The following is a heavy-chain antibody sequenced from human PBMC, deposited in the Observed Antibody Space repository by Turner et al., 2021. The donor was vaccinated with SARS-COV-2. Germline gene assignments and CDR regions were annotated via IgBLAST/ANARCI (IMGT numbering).Heavy chain of an antibody. Sequence: EVQLVESGGGLVKPGGSLRLSCAASGFTFSSYIMDWVRQAPGKGLGWVSSISSSSSYIYYADSVKGRFTISRDNAKNSLYLQMNSLRAEDTAVFYCARQGEYYDSSGYYPDAFDIWGQGTMVTVSS. CDR1: GFTFSSYI. D-gene: IGHD3-22*01. V-gene: IGHV3-21*01. CDR3: ARQGEYYDSSGYYPDAFDI. CDR2: ISSSSSYI. J-gene: IGHJ3*02.